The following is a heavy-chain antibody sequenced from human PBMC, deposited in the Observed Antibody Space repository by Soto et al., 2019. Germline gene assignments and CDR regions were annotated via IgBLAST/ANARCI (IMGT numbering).Heavy chain of an antibody. CDR3: ARPRRIAEEYNWFDP. CDR1: VGTFSSYA. Sequence: QGQLVQSGAEVKKPGSSVKVSCKASVGTFSSYAISWVRQAPGQGLEWMGGLIPIFGTANYAQKCQGRITITADASTSTAYMELSGLRSEATAVYSGARPRRIAEEYNWFDPWGQGTLVTVSS. D-gene: IGHD6-13*01. J-gene: IGHJ5*02. V-gene: IGHV1-69*12. CDR2: LIPIFGTA.